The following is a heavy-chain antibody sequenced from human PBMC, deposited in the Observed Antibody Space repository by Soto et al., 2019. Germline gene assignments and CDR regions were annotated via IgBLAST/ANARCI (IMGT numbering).Heavy chain of an antibody. CDR3: ARDMYYDFWSGYYDY. D-gene: IGHD3-3*01. V-gene: IGHV1-3*01. CDR2: INAGNGNT. J-gene: IGHJ4*02. CDR1: GYTFTSYA. Sequence: ASVKVSCKASGYTFTSYAMHWVRQAPGQRLEWMGWINAGNGNTKDSQKFQGRVTITRDTSASTAYMELSSLRSEDTAVYYCARDMYYDFWSGYYDYWGQGTLVTVSS.